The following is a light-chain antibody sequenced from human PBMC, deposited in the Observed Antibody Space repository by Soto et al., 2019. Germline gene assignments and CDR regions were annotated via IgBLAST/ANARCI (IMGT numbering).Light chain of an antibody. CDR1: SSDVGNYNR. CDR2: EVS. CDR3: SSYTSSNTWV. Sequence: QSALTQPPSVSGSPGQSVAISCTGTSSDVGNYNRVSWYQQPPGTAPKLMIYEVSDRPSGVPDRFSGSKSGNTASLTISGRQAEDEADYYCSSYTSSNTWVFGGGTKLTVL. V-gene: IGLV2-18*02. J-gene: IGLJ2*01.